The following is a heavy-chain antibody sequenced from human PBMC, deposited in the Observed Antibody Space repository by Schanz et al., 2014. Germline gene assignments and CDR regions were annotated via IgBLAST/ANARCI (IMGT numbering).Heavy chain of an antibody. V-gene: IGHV1-24*01. CDR1: GYTLSKLS. CDR2: LDLEDGEI. D-gene: IGHD3-10*01. CDR3: ATAEYASGSYGLPACGV. Sequence: QVQLVQSGAEVKKAGASVKVSCKVSGYTLSKLSIHWVRQAPGKGLEWMGGLDLEDGEIVYAEQLKGRVTMTEDTSTDTAYKELSSLRSQDTAVYYCATAEYASGSYGLPACGVWGQGTTVIVSS. J-gene: IGHJ6*02.